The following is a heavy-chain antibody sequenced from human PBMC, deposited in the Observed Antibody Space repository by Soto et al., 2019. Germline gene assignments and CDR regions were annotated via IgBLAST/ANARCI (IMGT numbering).Heavy chain of an antibody. D-gene: IGHD3-3*01. V-gene: IGHV3-23*01. CDR1: GFTFSSYA. Sequence: XESLRLSCAASGFTFSSYAMSWVRQAPGKGLEWVSAISGSGGSTYYADSVKGRFTISRDNSKNTLYLQMNSLRAEDTAVYYCAKDPITIFGVVPDFDYWGQGTLVTVSS. J-gene: IGHJ4*02. CDR2: ISGSGGST. CDR3: AKDPITIFGVVPDFDY.